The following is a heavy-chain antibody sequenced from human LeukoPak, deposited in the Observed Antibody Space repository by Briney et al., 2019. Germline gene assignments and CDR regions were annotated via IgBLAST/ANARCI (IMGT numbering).Heavy chain of an antibody. CDR3: ARLVGATGIVDY. Sequence: GGSLRLSCAASGFTFSSYSMNWVRQAPGKGLEWVSSISSSSSYIYYADSVKGRFTISRDNAKNSLYLQMNSLRAEDTAVYYCARLVGATGIVDYWGQGTLVTVS. CDR2: ISSSSSYI. D-gene: IGHD1-26*01. V-gene: IGHV3-21*01. J-gene: IGHJ4*02. CDR1: GFTFSSYS.